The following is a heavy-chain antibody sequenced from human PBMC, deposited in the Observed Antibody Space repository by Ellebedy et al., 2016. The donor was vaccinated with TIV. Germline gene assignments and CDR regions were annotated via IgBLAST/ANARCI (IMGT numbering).Heavy chain of an antibody. D-gene: IGHD1-26*01. J-gene: IGHJ4*02. CDR2: ISYSGST. Sequence: MPSETLSLTCTVSGGSISPYYWSWIRQPPGKGLEWIGYISYSGSTNYNPSLKSRVTISVDTSKNQFSLKLSSVTAADTAVYYCARSPQWELLEYYFDYWGQGTLVTVSS. CDR3: ARSPQWELLEYYFDY. CDR1: GGSISPYY. V-gene: IGHV4-59*01.